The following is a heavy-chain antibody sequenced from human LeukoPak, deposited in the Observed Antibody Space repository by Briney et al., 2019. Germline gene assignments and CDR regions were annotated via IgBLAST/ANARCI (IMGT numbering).Heavy chain of an antibody. D-gene: IGHD5-24*01. Sequence: SGGSLRLSCEASGSDVNNYNMNWVRQGPGKGLEWVAYIRSTSSHLYYADSVRGRFTISRDNTKNSLFLQMDSLRDEDTAVYFCARDGNYRDTYLDAWGQGILVTVSS. CDR2: IRSTSSHL. V-gene: IGHV3-21*05. CDR3: ARDGNYRDTYLDA. CDR1: GSDVNNYN. J-gene: IGHJ4*02.